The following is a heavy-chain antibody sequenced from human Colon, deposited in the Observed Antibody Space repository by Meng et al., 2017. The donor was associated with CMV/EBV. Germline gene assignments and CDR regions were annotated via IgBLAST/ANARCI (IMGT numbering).Heavy chain of an antibody. D-gene: IGHD1-26*01. CDR3: AKEGGGAHYGLDV. CDR2: ISFDGSNT. CDR1: GFTFSSFS. V-gene: IGHV3-30-3*01. J-gene: IGHJ6*02. Sequence: GESLKISCAASGFTFSSFSMHWVRQAPGKGLEWVAVISFDGSNTYDADSVKGRFTISRDNSDNTLILHMDGLRVEDTAVYFCAKEGGGAHYGLDVWGQGTTVTVSS.